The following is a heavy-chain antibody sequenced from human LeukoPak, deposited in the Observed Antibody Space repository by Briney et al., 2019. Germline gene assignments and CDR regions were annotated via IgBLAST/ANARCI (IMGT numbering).Heavy chain of an antibody. CDR3: ARGNFEDYYYYYGMDV. CDR1: GYTFTGYY. D-gene: IGHD4-11*01. V-gene: IGHV1-2*04. J-gene: IGHJ6*02. CDR2: INPNSGGT. Sequence: ASVKVSCKASGYTFTGYYMHWVRQAPGQGLKWMGWINPNSGGTNYAQKFQGWVTMTRDTSISTAYMELSRLRSDDTAVYYCARGNFEDYYYYYGMDVWGQGTTVTVSS.